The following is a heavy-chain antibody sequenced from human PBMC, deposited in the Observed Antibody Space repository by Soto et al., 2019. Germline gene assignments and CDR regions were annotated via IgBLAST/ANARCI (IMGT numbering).Heavy chain of an antibody. J-gene: IGHJ4*02. V-gene: IGHV4-61*01. CDR2: IHYFGST. Sequence: SETLSLTCTVSGGSLNSSSYYWSWIRQPPGKGLEWIGYIHYFGSTKYNPSLESRVVISVDTSKNQFSLKVPSVTAADTAKYFCARGGSYVGFDSWGPGARVTVSS. CDR3: ARGGSYVGFDS. CDR1: GGSLNSSSYY. D-gene: IGHD1-26*01.